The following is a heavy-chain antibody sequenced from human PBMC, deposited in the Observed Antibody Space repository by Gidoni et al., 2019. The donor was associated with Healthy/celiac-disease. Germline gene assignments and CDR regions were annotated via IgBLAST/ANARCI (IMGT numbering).Heavy chain of an antibody. CDR3: ARGGYWCSGCSEFLMDV. D-gene: IGHD2-15*01. CDR2: IYHRGST. Sequence: QVQLQESGPGLVKPSATLSLTCTVSGYSVSQGYYWGWIRQPPGKGLVWIGSIYHRGSTYYNPSLKSRVTISVDTSKNQFSLKLRSVTAADTAVYYCARGGYWCSGCSEFLMDVWGQGTTVTVSS. J-gene: IGHJ6*02. CDR1: GYSVSQGYY. V-gene: IGHV4-38-2*02.